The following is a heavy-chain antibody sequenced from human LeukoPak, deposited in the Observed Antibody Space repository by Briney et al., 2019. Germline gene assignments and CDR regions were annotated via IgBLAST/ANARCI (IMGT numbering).Heavy chain of an antibody. CDR2: INHSGST. V-gene: IGHV4-34*01. CDR1: GGSFSGYY. J-gene: IGHJ4*02. CDR3: ARLYSSGRSGSYYSEDY. D-gene: IGHD1-26*01. Sequence: SETLSLTCAVYGGSFSGYYWSWIRQPPGKGLEWIGEINHSGSTNYNPSLKSRVTISVDTSKNQFSLKLSSVTAADTAAYYCARLYSSGRSGSYYSEDYWGQGTLVTVSS.